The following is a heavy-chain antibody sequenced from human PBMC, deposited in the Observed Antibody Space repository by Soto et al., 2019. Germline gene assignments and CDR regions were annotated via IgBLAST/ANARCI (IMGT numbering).Heavy chain of an antibody. CDR2: ISSSSSYI. D-gene: IGHD1-7*01. J-gene: IGHJ6*02. V-gene: IGHV3-21*01. CDR3: ARDGSGTTVADYYGMDV. Sequence: GSLRLSCAASGFPFSSYSMNWVRQAPGKGLEWVSSISSSSSYIYYADSVKGRFTISRDNAKNSLYLQMNSLRAEDTAVYYCARDGSGTTVADYYGMDVWGQGTTVTVSS. CDR1: GFPFSSYS.